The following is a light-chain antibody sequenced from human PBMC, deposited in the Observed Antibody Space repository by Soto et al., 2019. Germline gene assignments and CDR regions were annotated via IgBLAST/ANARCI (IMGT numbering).Light chain of an antibody. CDR2: AAS. Sequence: IQITHSPSSLSSSFCRIVTITCRARQGIRNDLGWYQQKPGKAPKRLIYAASSLQSGVPSRFSGSGSGTEFTLTISSLQPEDFATYYCLQNNSYPVTFGQGTKVDI. CDR1: QGIRND. J-gene: IGKJ1*01. CDR3: LQNNSYPVT. V-gene: IGKV1-17*01.